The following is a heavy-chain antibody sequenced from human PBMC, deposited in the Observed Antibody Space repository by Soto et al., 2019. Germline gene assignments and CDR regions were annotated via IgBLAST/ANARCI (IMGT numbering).Heavy chain of an antibody. D-gene: IGHD6-13*01. V-gene: IGHV4-59*01. Sequence: SETLSLTCTVSGGSISPYYWSWIRQPPGKGLEWIGYIYYSGNTNYNPSLESRVTISVDTSRNQFSLKLTSVTAADTAIYYCARKGAAASYSHYYMDVWGRGTTVTV. CDR3: ARKGAAASYSHYYMDV. J-gene: IGHJ6*03. CDR1: GGSISPYY. CDR2: IYYSGNT.